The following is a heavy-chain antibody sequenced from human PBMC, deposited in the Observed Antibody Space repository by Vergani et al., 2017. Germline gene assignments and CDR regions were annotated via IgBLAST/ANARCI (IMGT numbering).Heavy chain of an antibody. CDR3: VIGADIVVVPAAPYYYYYYGMDV. CDR1: GYTFTSYG. D-gene: IGHD2-2*01. CDR2: ISAYNGNT. V-gene: IGHV1-18*04. Sequence: QVQLVQSGAEVKKPGASVKVSCKASGYTFTSYGISWVRQAPGQGLEWMGWISAYNGNTNYAQKLQGRVTMTTDTSTSTAYMELRSLRSDDTAVYYCVIGADIVVVPAAPYYYYYYGMDVWGQGTTVTVSS. J-gene: IGHJ6*02.